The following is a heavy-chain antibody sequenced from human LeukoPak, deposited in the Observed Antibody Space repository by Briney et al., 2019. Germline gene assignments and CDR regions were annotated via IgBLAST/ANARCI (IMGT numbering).Heavy chain of an antibody. V-gene: IGHV1-18*01. Sequence: ASVKVSCKASGYTFTSFGISWVRQAPGQGLEWMGWISAYNGNTNYTQKLQGRVTMTTDTSTSTAYMELRSLRSDDTAVHYCARVYRPGLVADGFDYWGQGTLVTVSS. CDR2: ISAYNGNT. CDR1: GYTFTSFG. D-gene: IGHD2-15*01. CDR3: ARVYRPGLVADGFDY. J-gene: IGHJ4*02.